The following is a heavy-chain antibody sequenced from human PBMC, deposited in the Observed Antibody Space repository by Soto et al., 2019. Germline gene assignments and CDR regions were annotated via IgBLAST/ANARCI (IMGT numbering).Heavy chain of an antibody. D-gene: IGHD4-4*01. V-gene: IGHV4-59*12. CDR2: IGDNGKT. CDR1: GGSPNYYY. Sequence: PSETLSLTCAIPGGSPNYYYWTWMRQPPGKGLEWFGYIGDNGKTNYNPSLKSRDTVAVDTSNTQFSLTVSSVIAADTAVYYFAREDREDYIGNFVYWGQGILVNVSS. J-gene: IGHJ4*02. CDR3: AREDREDYIGNFVY.